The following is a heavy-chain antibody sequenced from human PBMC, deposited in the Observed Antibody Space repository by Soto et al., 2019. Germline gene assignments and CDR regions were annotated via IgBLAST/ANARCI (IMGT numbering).Heavy chain of an antibody. V-gene: IGHV1-3*04. Sequence: DSVKVSCKASGYTFTSHAMHWVRQAPGQRLEWMGWVNTGNGNTKYSQNFKGRVTITRDTSANTTYMELSGLRSEDTAIYYCAMKYSSAWTTYFDYWDQGTLVTVSS. J-gene: IGHJ4*02. CDR3: AMKYSSAWTTYFDY. D-gene: IGHD6-19*01. CDR2: VNTGNGNT. CDR1: GYTFTSHA.